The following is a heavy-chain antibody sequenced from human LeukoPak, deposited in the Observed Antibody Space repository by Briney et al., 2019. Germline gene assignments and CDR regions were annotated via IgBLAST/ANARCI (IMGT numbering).Heavy chain of an antibody. CDR2: ISSSGSTI. J-gene: IGHJ4*02. D-gene: IGHD3-10*01. Sequence: GGSLRLSCAASGFTFSSYEMNWVRQAPGKGLEWVSHISSSGSTIYYADSVKGRFTISRDNSKNTLYLQMNSLRAEDTAVYYCAKHGWGVISNYFDYWGQGTLVTVSS. CDR3: AKHGWGVISNYFDY. CDR1: GFTFSSYE. V-gene: IGHV3-48*03.